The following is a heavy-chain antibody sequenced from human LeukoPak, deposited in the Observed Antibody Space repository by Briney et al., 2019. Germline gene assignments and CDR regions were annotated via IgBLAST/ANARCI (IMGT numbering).Heavy chain of an antibody. Sequence: SVKVSCKASGGTFSSYAISWVRQAPGQGLEWMGGIIPIFGIANYAQKFQGRVTITADKSTSTAYMELSSLRSEDTAVYYCARELGIVGGTYYFDYWGQGTLVTVSS. CDR3: ARELGIVGGTYYFDY. V-gene: IGHV1-69*10. CDR1: GGTFSSYA. CDR2: IIPIFGIA. J-gene: IGHJ4*02. D-gene: IGHD2-15*01.